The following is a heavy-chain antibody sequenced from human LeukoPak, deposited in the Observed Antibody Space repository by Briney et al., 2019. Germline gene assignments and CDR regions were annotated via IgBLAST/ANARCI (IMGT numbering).Heavy chain of an antibody. CDR1: GFTFSDYS. D-gene: IGHD7-27*01. CDR3: ARDWSELGISHDY. Sequence: GGSLRLSCAASGFTFSDYSMNWVRQAPGKGLEWVANIKQDGSEKYYVDSVKGRFTISRDNAKNSLYLQMNSLRAEDTAVYYCARDWSELGISHDYWGQGTLVTVSS. V-gene: IGHV3-7*01. J-gene: IGHJ4*02. CDR2: IKQDGSEK.